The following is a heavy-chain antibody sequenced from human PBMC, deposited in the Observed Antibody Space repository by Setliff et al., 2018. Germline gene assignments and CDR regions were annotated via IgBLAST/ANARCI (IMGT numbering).Heavy chain of an antibody. Sequence: PGGSLRLSCAASALTFSRYWMNWVRQAPGKGLEWVANIKQDGSEIYYGDSVRGRFTISRDTAKNSVYLQMNSLRAEDTAVYYCAKGAHFSNYARVFDPWGQGTLVTVSS. CDR2: IKQDGSEI. CDR1: ALTFSRYW. J-gene: IGHJ5*02. D-gene: IGHD4-4*01. V-gene: IGHV3-7*01. CDR3: AKGAHFSNYARVFDP.